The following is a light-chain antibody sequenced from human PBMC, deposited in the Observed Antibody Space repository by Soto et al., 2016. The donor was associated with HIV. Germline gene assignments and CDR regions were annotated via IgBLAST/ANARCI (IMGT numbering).Light chain of an antibody. J-gene: IGLJ3*02. CDR1: NIGSKS. Sequence: SYELTQPPSVSVAPGKTATITCGGNNIGSKSVHWYQQKPGQAPVLVVYDDSDRRSGIPEQFSGSNSGNTATLTISRVEAGDEADYFCQVWDRSRDHPNWVFGGGTKLTIL. CDR3: QVWDRSRDHPNWV. V-gene: IGLV3-21*03. CDR2: DDS.